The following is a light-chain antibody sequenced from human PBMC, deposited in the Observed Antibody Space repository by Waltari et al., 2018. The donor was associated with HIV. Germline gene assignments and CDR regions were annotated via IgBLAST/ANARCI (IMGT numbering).Light chain of an antibody. Sequence: DIQMTQSPSSLSASVGDRVTISCRASQSISSYLNWYQQKPGKAPKLLMYGASSLESGVPSRFRGGGSGTDFTLTIFSLQPEDVATYYCQQSSSTPDTFGQGTKLEIK. CDR1: QSISSY. CDR3: QQSSSTPDT. V-gene: IGKV1-39*01. J-gene: IGKJ2*01. CDR2: GAS.